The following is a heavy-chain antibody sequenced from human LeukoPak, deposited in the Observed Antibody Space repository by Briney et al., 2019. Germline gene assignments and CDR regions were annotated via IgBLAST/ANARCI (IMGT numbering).Heavy chain of an antibody. CDR2: MNPNSGNT. CDR3: ARDRYCSSTSCLGHFQH. Sequence: GASVKVSCKASGYTFTSYDVNWVRQATGQGLEWMGWMNPNSGNTGYAQKFQDRIIMTSDTSISTAYMELSSLRSEDTAVYYCARDRYCSSTSCLGHFQHWGQGTLVTVSS. CDR1: GYTFTSYD. D-gene: IGHD2-2*01. V-gene: IGHV1-8*01. J-gene: IGHJ1*01.